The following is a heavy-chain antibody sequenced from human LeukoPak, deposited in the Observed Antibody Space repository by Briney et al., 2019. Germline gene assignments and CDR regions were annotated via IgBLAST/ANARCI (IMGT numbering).Heavy chain of an antibody. D-gene: IGHD1-26*01. V-gene: IGHV4-4*08. CDR3: ARDWRGGSYYIDY. Sequence: SETLSLTCIVSGVSISNYYWSWIRQPPGKGLEWIGYVYNSGRTSYNPYLKGRVSISADMPKNQFSLKLTSVTAADTAVYYCARDWRGGSYYIDYWGQGTLVTVSS. J-gene: IGHJ4*02. CDR2: VYNSGRT. CDR1: GVSISNYY.